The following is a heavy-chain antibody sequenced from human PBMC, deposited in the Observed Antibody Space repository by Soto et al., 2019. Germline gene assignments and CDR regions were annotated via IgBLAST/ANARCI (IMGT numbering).Heavy chain of an antibody. D-gene: IGHD6-13*01. CDR1: GFTFRSYW. CDR3: ARDPRSPSSSWYVNWFDP. J-gene: IGHJ5*02. Sequence: GGSLRLSCAASGFTFRSYWMHWVRPAPGKGVVWVSRINREGSSTSYADTVKGRFTISRDNAKNKLYLQMNSLRAEDTAVYYCARDPRSPSSSWYVNWFDPWGQGTLVTSPQ. V-gene: IGHV3-74*01. CDR2: INREGSST.